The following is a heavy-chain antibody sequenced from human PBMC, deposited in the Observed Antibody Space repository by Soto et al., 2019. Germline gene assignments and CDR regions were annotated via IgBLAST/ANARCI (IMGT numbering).Heavy chain of an antibody. V-gene: IGHV4-4*02. CDR2: IYHSGSA. D-gene: IGHD2-21*02. CDR3: ARVPGVVVSADDAFDI. J-gene: IGHJ3*02. CDR1: GGSVSSSNW. Sequence: QMQLQESGPGLVKPSGTLSLTCAVSGGSVSSSNWWSWVRQSPGKGLEWMGKIYHSGSAHYNPSLKSRATISLDKSKNQFSLRLTSVTAADTAVYYCARVPGVVVSADDAFDIWGPGTRVIVSS.